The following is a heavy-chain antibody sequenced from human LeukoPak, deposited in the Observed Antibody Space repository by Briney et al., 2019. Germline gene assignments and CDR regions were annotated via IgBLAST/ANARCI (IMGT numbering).Heavy chain of an antibody. CDR3: ARGGPAPHRITLIVVASSTDAFDI. CDR1: GYTFTSYG. D-gene: IGHD3-22*01. Sequence: ASVKVSCKASGYTFTSYGISWVRQAPGQGLEWMGWISAYNGDTNYAQKLQGRVTMTTDTSTSAAYMELRSLRSDDTAVYYCARGGPAPHRITLIVVASSTDAFDIWGQGTMVTVSS. CDR2: ISAYNGDT. V-gene: IGHV1-18*01. J-gene: IGHJ3*02.